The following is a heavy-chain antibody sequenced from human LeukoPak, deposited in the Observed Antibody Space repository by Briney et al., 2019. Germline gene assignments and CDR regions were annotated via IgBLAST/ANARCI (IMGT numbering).Heavy chain of an antibody. Sequence: SETLSLTCTVSGGSISSSSYYWGWIRQPPGKGLEWIGSIYYSGSTYYNPSLKSRVTISVDTSKNQFSLKLSSVTAADTAVYYCARDQLRGSWFDPWGQGTLVTVSS. CDR3: ARDQLRGSWFDP. CDR1: GGSISSSSYY. V-gene: IGHV4-39*07. CDR2: IYYSGST. J-gene: IGHJ5*02. D-gene: IGHD4-23*01.